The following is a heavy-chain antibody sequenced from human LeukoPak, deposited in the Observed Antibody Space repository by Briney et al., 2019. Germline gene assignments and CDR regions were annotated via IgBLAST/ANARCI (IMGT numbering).Heavy chain of an antibody. CDR2: IYYSGST. D-gene: IGHD3-10*01. V-gene: IGHV4-31*03. Sequence: PSETLSLTCTVSGSSISSGGYYWSSIRQHPGKGLEWIGYIYYSGSTYYNPSLKSRVTISVDTSKNQFSLKLSSVTAADTAVYYCARDRGSGSYYNAWGQGTLVTVSS. CDR3: ARDRGSGSYYNA. J-gene: IGHJ4*02. CDR1: GSSISSGGYY.